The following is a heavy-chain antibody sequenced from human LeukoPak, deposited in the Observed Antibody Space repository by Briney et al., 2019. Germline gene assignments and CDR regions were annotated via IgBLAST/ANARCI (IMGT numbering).Heavy chain of an antibody. CDR3: AREGSSGSSFDY. CDR2: IIPIFGTA. J-gene: IGHJ4*02. CDR1: GGTFSSYG. Sequence: SVKVSCKASGGTFSSYGIYWVRQAPGQGLEWMGGIIPIFGTAKYEQKFQGRVTITADESTSTAYMELSSLRSEDTAVYYCAREGSSGSSFDYWGQGTLVTVSS. V-gene: IGHV1-69*13. D-gene: IGHD6-19*01.